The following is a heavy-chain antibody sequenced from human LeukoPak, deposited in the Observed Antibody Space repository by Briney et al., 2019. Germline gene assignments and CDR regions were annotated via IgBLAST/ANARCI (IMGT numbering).Heavy chain of an antibody. CDR2: ISGSGGST. V-gene: IGHV3-23*01. CDR1: GFTFSSYA. CDR3: ARDFSDSSGYD. D-gene: IGHD3-22*01. Sequence: GGSLRLSCAASGFTFSSYAMSWVRQAPGKGLEWVSAISGSGGSTYYADSVKGRFTISRDNSKNTLYLQMNSLRAEDTAVYYCARDFSDSSGYDWGQGTLVTVSS. J-gene: IGHJ4*02.